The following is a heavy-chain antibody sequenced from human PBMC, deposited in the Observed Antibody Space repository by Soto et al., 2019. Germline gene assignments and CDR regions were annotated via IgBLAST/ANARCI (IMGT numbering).Heavy chain of an antibody. CDR3: APDAVDTALVTHVFYYYGMDV. J-gene: IGHJ6*02. D-gene: IGHD5-18*01. CDR1: GFTFTSSA. V-gene: IGHV1-58*01. CDR2: IVVGSGNT. Sequence: SVKVSCKASGFTFTSSAVHWVRQARGQRLEWIGWIVVGSGNTNYAQKFQERVTITRDMSTSTAYMELSRLRSEDTAVYYCAPDAVDTALVTHVFYYYGMDVGGQGTTVTVSS.